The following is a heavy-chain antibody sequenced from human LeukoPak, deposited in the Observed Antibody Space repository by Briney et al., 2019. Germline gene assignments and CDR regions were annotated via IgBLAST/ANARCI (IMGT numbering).Heavy chain of an antibody. CDR3: ARDRGWELLDFWFDP. D-gene: IGHD1-26*01. Sequence: SETLSLTCAVSGGSINSGSYDWGWIRQPPGKGLEWIGSISYSGSTYCNPSLKSRVTISVDTSKNHLSLKLSSVTAADTAVYYCARDRGWELLDFWFDPWGQGTLVTVSS. V-gene: IGHV4-39*02. J-gene: IGHJ5*02. CDR1: GGSINSGSYD. CDR2: ISYSGST.